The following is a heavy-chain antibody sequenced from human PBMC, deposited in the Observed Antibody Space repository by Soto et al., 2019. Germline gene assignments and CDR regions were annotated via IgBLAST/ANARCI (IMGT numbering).Heavy chain of an antibody. CDR1: GFPFSTSW. CDR2: MNSDGTTT. V-gene: IGHV3-74*01. Sequence: EVHLVESGGGLVQPGGSLRLSCAASGFPFSTSWMHWVRQVPGKGMVWVSRMNSDGTTTNYADSVKGRFTISRDNAKDTLYLQMSSLWAEDTAVYYCARGPTGWFGYDYWGRGTLVTVSS. J-gene: IGHJ4*02. CDR3: ARGPTGWFGYDY. D-gene: IGHD3-10*01.